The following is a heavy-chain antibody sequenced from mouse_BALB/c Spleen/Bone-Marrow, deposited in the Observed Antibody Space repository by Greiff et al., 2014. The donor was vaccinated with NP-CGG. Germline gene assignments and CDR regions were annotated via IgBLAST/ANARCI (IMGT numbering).Heavy chain of an antibody. J-gene: IGHJ1*01. CDR2: VYPGSGSI. CDR3: ARHESYGNYLYFDV. D-gene: IGHD2-10*02. V-gene: IGHV1-62-2*01. CDR1: GYTFNEYI. Sequence: QVQLQQSXAGLGKPGASVKLSCKASGYTFNEYIIHWGKQRAGQGLEGIGWVYPGSGSIKYNEKFKDKATLTADKSSSTVYMELSRLTSEDSAVYFCARHESYGNYLYFDVWGAGTTVTVSS.